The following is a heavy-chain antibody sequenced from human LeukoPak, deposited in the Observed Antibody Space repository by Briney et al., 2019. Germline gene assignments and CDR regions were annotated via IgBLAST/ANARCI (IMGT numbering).Heavy chain of an antibody. V-gene: IGHV4-59*01. CDR3: ARTYYYDSSGYHFDY. CDR2: IYYSGST. J-gene: IGHJ4*02. CDR1: GGSISSYY. Sequence: PSETLSLTCTVSGGSISSYYWSWIRQPPGKGLEWIGYIYYSGSTNYNPSLKSRVTISVDTSKNQFSLKLSSVTAADTAVYYCARTYYYDSSGYHFDYWGQGTQVTVSS. D-gene: IGHD3-22*01.